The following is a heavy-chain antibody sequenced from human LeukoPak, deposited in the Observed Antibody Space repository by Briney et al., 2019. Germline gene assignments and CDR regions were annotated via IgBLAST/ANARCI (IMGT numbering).Heavy chain of an antibody. V-gene: IGHV3-23*01. Sequence: GGSLRLSCTASGFTFSSYAMSWVRQAPGKGLEWVSAISGSGGSTYYADSVKGRFTISRDNSKNTLYLQMNSLRAEDTAVYYCAKEGSTSYYYYYGMDVWGQGTTVTVSS. CDR3: AKEGSTSYYYYYGMDV. CDR1: GFTFSSYA. CDR2: ISGSGGST. D-gene: IGHD2-2*01. J-gene: IGHJ6*02.